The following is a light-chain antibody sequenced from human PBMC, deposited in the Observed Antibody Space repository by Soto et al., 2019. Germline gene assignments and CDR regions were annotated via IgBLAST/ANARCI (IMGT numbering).Light chain of an antibody. CDR1: QSISSF. CDR2: AAS. CDR3: QQSYSSLFT. Sequence: DIQMTQSPSSLSASVGDRVTITCRASQSISSFLNWYQQKPGQAPKFLIYAASNLHSGVPSRFSGSGSGTDFTLTIASLQPEDFATYYCQQSYSSLFTFGPGTKVDI. V-gene: IGKV1-39*01. J-gene: IGKJ3*01.